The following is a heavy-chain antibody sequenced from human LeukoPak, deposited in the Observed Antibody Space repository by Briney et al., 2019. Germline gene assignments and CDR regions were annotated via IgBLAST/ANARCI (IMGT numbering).Heavy chain of an antibody. CDR1: GGSFSGYY. CDR2: INHSGST. V-gene: IGHV4-34*01. J-gene: IGHJ5*02. Sequence: SETLSLTCAVYGGSFSGYYWSWIRQPPGKGLEWIGEINHSGSTNYNPSLKSRVTISVDTSKNQFSLKLSSVTAADTAVYYCARGGLGYCSGGSCYDWFDPWGQGTLDTVSS. D-gene: IGHD2-15*01. CDR3: ARGGLGYCSGGSCYDWFDP.